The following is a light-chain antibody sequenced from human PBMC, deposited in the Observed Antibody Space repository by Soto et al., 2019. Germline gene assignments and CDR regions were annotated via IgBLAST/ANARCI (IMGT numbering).Light chain of an antibody. Sequence: QSVLTQPPSVSAAPGQKVTISCSGSSSNIGRNFVSWYQHLPGTAPKLLIFDDNRRPSGSPDRFSGSKSGTSATLGITGLQTGDEADYYCGTWDLSLSEVVFGGGTKLTVL. V-gene: IGLV1-51*01. CDR1: SSNIGRNF. J-gene: IGLJ2*01. CDR3: GTWDLSLSEVV. CDR2: DDN.